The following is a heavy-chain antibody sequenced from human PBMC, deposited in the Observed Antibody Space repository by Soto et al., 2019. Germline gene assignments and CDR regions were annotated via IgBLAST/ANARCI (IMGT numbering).Heavy chain of an antibody. J-gene: IGHJ6*02. D-gene: IGHD6-19*01. V-gene: IGHV3-23*01. Sequence: PGGSLRLSCAASGFTFSSYAMTWVRQAPGEGLEWVSSISGSGDYTYYADSVKGRFTISRDNAKNTLYLQMNSLRAEDTAVYYCAKGLAVAGHYYYGMDVWGQGTTVTVSS. CDR1: GFTFSSYA. CDR3: AKGLAVAGHYYYGMDV. CDR2: ISGSGDYT.